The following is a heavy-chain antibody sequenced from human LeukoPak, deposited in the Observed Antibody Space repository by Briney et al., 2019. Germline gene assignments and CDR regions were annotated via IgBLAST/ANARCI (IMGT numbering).Heavy chain of an antibody. D-gene: IGHD6-13*01. V-gene: IGHV1-24*01. CDR2: FDPEDGET. Sequence: ASVKVSCKVSGYTLTELSMHWVRQAPGKGLEWMGGFDPEDGETIYAQKFQGRVTMTGDTSTDTAYMELSSLRSEDTAVYYCATTGYSSSWYGGGDAFDIWGQGTMVTVSS. CDR1: GYTLTELS. CDR3: ATTGYSSSWYGGGDAFDI. J-gene: IGHJ3*02.